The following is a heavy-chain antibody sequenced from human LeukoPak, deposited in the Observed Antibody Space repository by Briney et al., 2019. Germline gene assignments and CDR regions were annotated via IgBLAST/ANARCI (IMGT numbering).Heavy chain of an antibody. CDR2: IKQDGSEK. Sequence: GGSLRLSCAASGFTFTNYWMSWVRQAPGRGLEWVANIKQDGSEKNYVDSVKGRFTISRDNAKNSLYLQMNSLRVEDTAVYYCARDHHRRLYDSQARDTFDIWGQGTMVTVSS. J-gene: IGHJ3*02. CDR1: GFTFTNYW. V-gene: IGHV3-7*01. CDR3: ARDHHRRLYDSQARDTFDI. D-gene: IGHD3-22*01.